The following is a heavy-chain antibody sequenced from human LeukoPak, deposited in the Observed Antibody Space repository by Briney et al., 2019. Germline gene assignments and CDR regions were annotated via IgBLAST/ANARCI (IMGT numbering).Heavy chain of an antibody. CDR2: ISGSGGST. Sequence: GGSLRLSXAASGFTFSSYAMSWVRQAPGKGLEWVSAISGSGGSTYYADSVKGRFTISRDNSKNTLYLQMNSLRAEDTAVYYCAKDLFPGYSYGRPNSYWGQGTLVTVSS. D-gene: IGHD5-18*01. V-gene: IGHV3-23*01. J-gene: IGHJ4*02. CDR3: AKDLFPGYSYGRPNSY. CDR1: GFTFSSYA.